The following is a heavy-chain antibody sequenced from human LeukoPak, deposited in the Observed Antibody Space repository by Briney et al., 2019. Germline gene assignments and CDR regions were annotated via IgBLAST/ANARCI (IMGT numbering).Heavy chain of an antibody. D-gene: IGHD3-3*01. CDR1: GFTFSIYS. Sequence: GGSLRLSCAASGFTFSIYSMNWVRQAPGKGLEWVSSISSSSSYIYYADSVKGRFTISRDNAKNSLYLQMNSLRAEDTAVYYCARAGTIFGLAFDIWGQGTMVTVS. J-gene: IGHJ3*02. V-gene: IGHV3-21*01. CDR3: ARAGTIFGLAFDI. CDR2: ISSSSSYI.